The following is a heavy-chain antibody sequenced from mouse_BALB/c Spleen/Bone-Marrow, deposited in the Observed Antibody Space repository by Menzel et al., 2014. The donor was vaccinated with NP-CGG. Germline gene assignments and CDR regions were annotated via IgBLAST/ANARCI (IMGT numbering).Heavy chain of an antibody. CDR2: INSNGGST. D-gene: IGHD2-4*01. J-gene: IGHJ3*01. CDR3: ARDMITTRGFAY. Sequence: EVQLVESGGGLVQPGGFLKLSCAASGFTFSSYGMSWVRQTPDKRLELVATINSNGGSTYYPDSVKGRFTISRDNAKNTLYLQMSSLKSEDTAMYYCARDMITTRGFAYWGQGTLVTVSA. CDR1: GFTFSSYG. V-gene: IGHV5-6-3*01.